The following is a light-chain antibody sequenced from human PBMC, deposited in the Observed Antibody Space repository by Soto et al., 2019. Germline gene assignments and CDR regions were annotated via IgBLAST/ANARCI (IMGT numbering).Light chain of an antibody. CDR3: QQLKSYPQT. J-gene: IGKJ1*01. Sequence: EIQMTQSPSALSASVGDRSTITCLASQSISSWLAWYQQKPGKAPKLLIYDAYTLQSGVTSRFSGSGSGTDFTLTISSLQPEDFATYYCQQLKSYPQTVGQGTKVDIK. CDR2: DAY. V-gene: IGKV1-5*01. CDR1: QSISSW.